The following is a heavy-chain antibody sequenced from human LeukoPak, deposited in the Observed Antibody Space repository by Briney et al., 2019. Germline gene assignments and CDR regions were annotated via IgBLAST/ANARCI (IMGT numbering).Heavy chain of an antibody. CDR1: GGSISSSSYY. V-gene: IGHV4-39*07. CDR3: ASRAQYYYDSSGYYYLLNAFDI. Sequence: SETLSLICTVSGGSISSSSYYWGWIRQPPGKGLEWIGSIYYSGSTYYNPSLKSRVTISVDTSKNQFSLKLSSVTAADTAVYYCASRAQYYYDSSGYYYLLNAFDIWGQGTMVTVSS. J-gene: IGHJ3*02. D-gene: IGHD3-22*01. CDR2: IYYSGST.